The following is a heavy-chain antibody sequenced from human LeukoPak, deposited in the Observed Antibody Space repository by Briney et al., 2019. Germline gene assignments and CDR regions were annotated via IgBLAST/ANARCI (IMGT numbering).Heavy chain of an antibody. D-gene: IGHD6-19*01. CDR1: GFTFSSYA. CDR3: AKLLSGQWLVLYAFDI. CDR2: ISGRGGST. J-gene: IGHJ3*02. Sequence: GGSLRLSCAASGFTFSSYAMSWVRQAPGKGLEWVSAISGRGGSTYYADSVKGRFTISRDNSKNTLYLQMNSLRAEDTAVYYCAKLLSGQWLVLYAFDIWGQGTMVTVSS. V-gene: IGHV3-23*01.